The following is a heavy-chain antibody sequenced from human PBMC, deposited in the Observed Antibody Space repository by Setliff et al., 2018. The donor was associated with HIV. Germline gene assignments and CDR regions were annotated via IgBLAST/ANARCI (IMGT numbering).Heavy chain of an antibody. V-gene: IGHV4-59*01. J-gene: IGHJ5*02. CDR1: GGSFSAYY. CDR3: ARAHIGIAARWSGWFDP. Sequence: PSETLSLTCAVFGGSFSAYYWSWIRQPPGKGLEWIGYIYYSGSTNYNPSLKSRVTISVDTSKNQFSLKLSSVAAADTAVYYCARAHIGIAARWSGWFDPWGQGTLVTVSS. CDR2: IYYSGST. D-gene: IGHD6-6*01.